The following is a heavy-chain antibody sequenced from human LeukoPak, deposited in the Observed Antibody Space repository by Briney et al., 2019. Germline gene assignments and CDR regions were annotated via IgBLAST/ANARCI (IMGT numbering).Heavy chain of an antibody. J-gene: IGHJ4*02. CDR2: ISGSGGST. V-gene: IGHV3-23*01. Sequence: GGSLRLSCAASGFTFSSYAMSWVRQAPGKGLEWVSAISGSGGSTYYADSVKGQFTISRDNSKNALYLQMNSLRAEDTAVYYCAGGVSSSSFYFDYWGQGTLVAVSS. CDR1: GFTFSSYA. D-gene: IGHD6-6*01. CDR3: AGGVSSSSFYFDY.